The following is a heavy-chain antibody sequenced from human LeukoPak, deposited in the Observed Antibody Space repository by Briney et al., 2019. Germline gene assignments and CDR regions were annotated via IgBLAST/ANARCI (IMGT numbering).Heavy chain of an antibody. V-gene: IGHV4-59*01. CDR2: IYYSGST. CDR3: ARVPFLEWLRPYSYYMDV. J-gene: IGHJ6*03. CDR1: GGSISSYY. D-gene: IGHD3-3*01. Sequence: PSETLSLTCTVSGGSISSYYWSWIRQPPGKGLEWIGYIYYSGSTNYNPSLKSRVTISVDTSKNQFSLKLSSVTAADTAVYYCARVPFLEWLRPYSYYMDVWGKGTTVTVSS.